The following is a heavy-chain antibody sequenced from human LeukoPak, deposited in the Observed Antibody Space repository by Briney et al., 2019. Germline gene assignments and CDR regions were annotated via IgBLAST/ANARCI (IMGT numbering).Heavy chain of an antibody. CDR1: GYTFTTYY. Sequence: SVKVSCMASGYTFTTYYLDWVRQAPGQGLDWVGVINPSGGRTLYAQKFQGRVCTPRDTPTSTVFMELTSRRAEDTATYSCASGPVSGYQDGVIASGGQGALVTVSS. J-gene: IGHJ4*02. D-gene: IGHD3-10*01. CDR2: INPSGGRT. CDR3: ASGPVSGYQDGVIAS. V-gene: IGHV1-46*01.